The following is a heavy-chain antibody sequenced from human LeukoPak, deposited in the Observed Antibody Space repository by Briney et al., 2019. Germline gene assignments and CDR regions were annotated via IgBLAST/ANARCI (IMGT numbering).Heavy chain of an antibody. J-gene: IGHJ4*02. CDR1: GGSISSYY. Sequence: SSETLSLTCTVSGGSISSYYWSWIRQPPGKGLEWIGYIYYSGSTNYNPSLKSRVTISVDTSKNQFSLKLSSVTAADTVVYYCARCSSTSCRGVLDYWGQGTLVTVSS. D-gene: IGHD2-2*01. CDR2: IYYSGST. CDR3: ARCSSTSCRGVLDY. V-gene: IGHV4-59*12.